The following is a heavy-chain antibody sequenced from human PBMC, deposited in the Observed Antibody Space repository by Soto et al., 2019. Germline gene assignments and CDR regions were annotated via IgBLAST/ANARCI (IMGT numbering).Heavy chain of an antibody. CDR2: TSFDGGKK. D-gene: IGHD6-19*01. CDR3: AKDTDDIAVAGLVHYMEY. J-gene: IGHJ6*03. CDR1: GFTFDIYG. Sequence: QVQLQESGGGVVQPGRSLRLSCAASGFTFDIYGMHWVRQAPGKGLAWVAVTSFDGGKKYYGDSVKGRFTISRDNSTNTLYLQMISLRVEDTAVYYCAKDTDDIAVAGLVHYMEYWGKGTPV. V-gene: IGHV3-30*18.